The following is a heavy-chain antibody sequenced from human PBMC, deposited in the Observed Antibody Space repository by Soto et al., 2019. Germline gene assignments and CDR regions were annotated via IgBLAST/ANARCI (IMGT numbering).Heavy chain of an antibody. J-gene: IGHJ4*02. D-gene: IGHD2-8*02. CDR3: ARDYARGWCQF. CDR1: GFSFSNSG. Sequence: GGSLRLSCTASGFSFSNSGIQWVRQTPGKGLEWVALISFDGDKYYVDSVKGRFTISRDNPTNTVYLQMNRLRPEDTGVYYCARDYARGWCQFWGQGTLVTVSS. CDR2: ISFDGDK. V-gene: IGHV3-30*03.